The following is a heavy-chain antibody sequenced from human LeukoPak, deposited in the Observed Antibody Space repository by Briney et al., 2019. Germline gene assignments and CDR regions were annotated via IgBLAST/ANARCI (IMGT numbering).Heavy chain of an antibody. CDR3: ARDRRDGGYNPGDPRGFAN. Sequence: GGSRRLSCAAYGFTFSDYYMSWIRQAPGKGLEWVSRISSGGGYTGYADSLKGRFTISRDNAKNSLHLQMNSLRAEDTAVYYCARDRRDGGYNPGDPRGFANWGQGTLVTVSS. CDR2: ISSGGGYT. CDR1: GFTFSDYY. J-gene: IGHJ4*02. V-gene: IGHV3-11*06. D-gene: IGHD5-24*01.